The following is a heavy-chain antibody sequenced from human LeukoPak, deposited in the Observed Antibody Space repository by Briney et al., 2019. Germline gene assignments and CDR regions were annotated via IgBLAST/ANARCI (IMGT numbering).Heavy chain of an antibody. D-gene: IGHD2-15*01. J-gene: IGHJ1*01. CDR1: GGTFSSYA. CDR2: IIPIFGTA. V-gene: IGHV1-69*05. Sequence: GASVKVSRKASGGTFSSYAISWVRQAPGQGLEWMGGIIPIFGTANYAQKLQGRVTMTTDTSTSTAYMELRSLRSDDTAVYYCATTYFGGYCSGGSCSAEYFQHWGQGTLVTVSS. CDR3: ATTYFGGYCSGGSCSAEYFQH.